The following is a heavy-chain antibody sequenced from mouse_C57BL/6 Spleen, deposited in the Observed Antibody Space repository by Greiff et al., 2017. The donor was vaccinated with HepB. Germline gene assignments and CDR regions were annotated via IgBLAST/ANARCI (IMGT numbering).Heavy chain of an antibody. CDR2: IRSKSNNYAT. V-gene: IGHV10-1*01. Sequence: EVQVVESGGGLVQPKGSLKLSCAASGFSFNTYAMNWVRQAPGKGLEWVARIRSKSNNYATYYADSVKDRFTISRDDSESMLYLQMNNLKTEDTAMYYCVRQLLRNAMDYWGQGTSVTVSS. D-gene: IGHD1-1*01. CDR3: VRQLLRNAMDY. CDR1: GFSFNTYA. J-gene: IGHJ4*01.